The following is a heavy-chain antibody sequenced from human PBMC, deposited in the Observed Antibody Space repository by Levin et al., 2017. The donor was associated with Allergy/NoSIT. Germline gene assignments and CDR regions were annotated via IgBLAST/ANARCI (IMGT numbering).Heavy chain of an antibody. Sequence: GESLKISCAASGFTFDDYGMSWVRQAPGKGLEWVSGINWNGGSTGYADSVKGRFTISRDNAKSSLYLQMNSLRAEDTALYYCARDCSGGSCYPFDYWGQGPLVTVSS. V-gene: IGHV3-20*04. J-gene: IGHJ4*02. D-gene: IGHD2-15*01. CDR3: ARDCSGGSCYPFDY. CDR2: INWNGGST. CDR1: GFTFDDYG.